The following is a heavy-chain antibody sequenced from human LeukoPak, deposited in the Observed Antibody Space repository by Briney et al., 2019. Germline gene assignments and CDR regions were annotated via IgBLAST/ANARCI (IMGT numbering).Heavy chain of an antibody. CDR1: GYTFTGYY. V-gene: IGHV1-2*06. CDR2: INPNSGGT. J-gene: IGHJ6*02. D-gene: IGHD3-9*01. Sequence: GASVKVSCKASGYTFTGYYMHWVRQAPGQGLEWMGRINPNSGGTNYAQKFQGRVTMTRDASTSTVYMELSSLRSEDTAVYYCASVSYDILSDYGMDVWGQGTTVTVSS. CDR3: ASVSYDILSDYGMDV.